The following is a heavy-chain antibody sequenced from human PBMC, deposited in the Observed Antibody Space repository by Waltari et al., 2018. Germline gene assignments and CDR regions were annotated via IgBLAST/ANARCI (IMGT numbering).Heavy chain of an antibody. Sequence: QVQLVESGGGVVQPGGSLRLSCAASGFTFSSYGMPWVRQAPGKGLEWVAFIRYDGSNKYYADSVKGRFTISRDNSKNTLYLQMNSLRAEDTAVYYCAKDRSYWIDYWGQGTLVTVSS. D-gene: IGHD1-26*01. CDR3: AKDRSYWIDY. J-gene: IGHJ4*02. CDR2: IRYDGSNK. CDR1: GFTFSSYG. V-gene: IGHV3-30*02.